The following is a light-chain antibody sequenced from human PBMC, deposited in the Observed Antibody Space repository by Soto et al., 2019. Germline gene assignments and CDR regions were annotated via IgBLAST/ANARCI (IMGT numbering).Light chain of an antibody. CDR1: QSISNH. CDR2: AAS. Sequence: DIQMTQSPSSLSASVEDRVTITCRASQSISNHLNWYQQKPGKAPELLIYAASTLQSGVPSRFSGSGSGTDFTLTISCLQSEDFATYYCQQYYSFPPTFGQGTKVDIK. J-gene: IGKJ1*01. V-gene: IGKV1-39*01. CDR3: QQYYSFPPT.